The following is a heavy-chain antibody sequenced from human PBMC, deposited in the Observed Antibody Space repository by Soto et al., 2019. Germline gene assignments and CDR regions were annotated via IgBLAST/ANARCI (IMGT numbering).Heavy chain of an antibody. CDR1: EYSFTSYW. D-gene: IGHD3-22*01. CDR2: IYPGDSDT. V-gene: IGHV5-51*01. Sequence: PVESLKISCQGSEYSFTSYWICLVLHLPFKGLELMGIIYPGDSDTRYSPSFQGQVTISADKSISTAYLQWSSLKASDTAMYYCARKVGSSGYYLDAFDIWGQGTMVTVSS. J-gene: IGHJ3*02. CDR3: ARKVGSSGYYLDAFDI.